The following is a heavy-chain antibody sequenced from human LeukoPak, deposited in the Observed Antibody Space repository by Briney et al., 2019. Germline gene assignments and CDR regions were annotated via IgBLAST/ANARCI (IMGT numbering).Heavy chain of an antibody. CDR2: INPNSGGT. Sequence: ASVKVSCKASGYTFTGYYMHWVRQAPGQGLEWMGWINPNSGGTNYAQKFQGRVTMTRDTSISTAYMELSRLRSDDTAVYYCAGGGTYYDFWSGYPSFDYWGQGTLVTVSS. CDR1: GYTFTGYY. D-gene: IGHD3-3*01. J-gene: IGHJ4*02. CDR3: AGGGTYYDFWSGYPSFDY. V-gene: IGHV1-2*02.